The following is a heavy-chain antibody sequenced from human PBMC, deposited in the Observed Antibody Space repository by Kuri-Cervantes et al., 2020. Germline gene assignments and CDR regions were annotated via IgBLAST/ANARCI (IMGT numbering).Heavy chain of an antibody. CDR3: ARTAQVSTWFGELRGDWFDP. CDR2: MNPNSGNT. V-gene: IGHV1-8*01. J-gene: IGHJ5*02. CDR1: GYTFTSYD. Sequence: ASVKVSCKASGYTFTSYDINWVRQATGQGLEWMGWMNPNSGNTGYAQKFQGRVTMTRNTSISTAYMELSSLRSEDTAVYYCARTAQVSTWFGELRGDWFDPWGQGTLVTVSS. D-gene: IGHD3-10*01.